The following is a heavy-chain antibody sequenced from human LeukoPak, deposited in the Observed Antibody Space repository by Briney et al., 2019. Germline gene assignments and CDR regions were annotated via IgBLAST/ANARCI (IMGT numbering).Heavy chain of an antibody. Sequence: GESLKISCKSSGYSFTSYWIGWVRQMPGKGLEWMGIIYPGDSDTRYSPSFQGQVTISADKSISTAYLQWSSLKASDTAMYYCARSRNAYYDSMGLDYWGQGTLVTVSS. V-gene: IGHV5-51*01. CDR1: GYSFTSYW. D-gene: IGHD3-22*01. J-gene: IGHJ4*02. CDR2: IYPGDSDT. CDR3: ARSRNAYYDSMGLDY.